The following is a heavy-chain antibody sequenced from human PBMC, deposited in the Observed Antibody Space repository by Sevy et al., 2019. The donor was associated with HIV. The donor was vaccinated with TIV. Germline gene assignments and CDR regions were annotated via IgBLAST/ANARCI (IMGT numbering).Heavy chain of an antibody. V-gene: IGHV1-2*02. CDR3: ARQVDNWFDP. CDR2: INPSSGGT. J-gene: IGHJ5*02. CDR1: GYTFTYYY. Sequence: ASVKVSCETSGYTFTYYYIHWVRQAPGQGLEWMGWINPSSGGTQYAQKFQGRVSVTSDTSRRTSYMELRRLRSDDTVLYYCARQVDNWFDPWGQGTPVTVSS. D-gene: IGHD2-15*01.